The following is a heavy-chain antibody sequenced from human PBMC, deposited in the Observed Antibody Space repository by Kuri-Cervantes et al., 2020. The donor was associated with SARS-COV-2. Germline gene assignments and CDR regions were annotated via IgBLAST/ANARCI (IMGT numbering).Heavy chain of an antibody. CDR3: ASGDCGGDCYSVRWFDP. V-gene: IGHV7-4-1*02. Sequence: ASVKVSCKASGYTFTSYAMNWVRQAPGQGLEWMGWINTNTGNPTYAQGFTGRFVFSLDTSVSTAYLQISSLKAEDTAVYYCASGDCGGDCYSVRWFDPWGQGTLVTVSS. CDR1: GYTFTSYA. D-gene: IGHD2-21*02. J-gene: IGHJ5*02. CDR2: INTNTGNP.